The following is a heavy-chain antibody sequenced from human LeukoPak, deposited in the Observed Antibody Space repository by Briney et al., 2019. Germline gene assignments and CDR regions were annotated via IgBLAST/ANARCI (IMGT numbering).Heavy chain of an antibody. CDR3: ARVYCSGGSCYGYFDY. Sequence: PSETLSLTCTVSGGSISSYYWSWIRQPPGKGPEWIGYIYYSGSTNYNPSLKSRVTISVDTSKNQFSLKLSSVTAADTAVYYCARVYCSGGSCYGYFDYWGQGTLVTVSS. CDR2: IYYSGST. CDR1: GGSISSYY. D-gene: IGHD2-15*01. J-gene: IGHJ4*02. V-gene: IGHV4-59*01.